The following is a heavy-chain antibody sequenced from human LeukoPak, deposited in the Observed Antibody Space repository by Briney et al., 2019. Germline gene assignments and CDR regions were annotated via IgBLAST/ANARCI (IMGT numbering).Heavy chain of an antibody. J-gene: IGHJ4*02. CDR3: ARGYCSSTSCQSPFDY. Sequence: GGSLRLSCAASGFTFSSYAMHWVRQAPGKGLEWVAVISYDGSNKYYADSVKGRFTISRDNSKNTLYLQMNSLRAEDTAVYYCARGYCSSTSCQSPFDYWGQGTLVTVSS. V-gene: IGHV3-30*01. D-gene: IGHD2-2*01. CDR1: GFTFSSYA. CDR2: ISYDGSNK.